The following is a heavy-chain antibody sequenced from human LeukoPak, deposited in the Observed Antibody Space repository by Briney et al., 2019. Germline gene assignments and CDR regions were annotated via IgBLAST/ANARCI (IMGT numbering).Heavy chain of an antibody. CDR2: IIPIFGTA. Sequence: ASVKVSCKASGGTFSSYAISWVRQAPGQGLEWMGGIIPIFGTANYAQKFQGRVTITADESTSTAYVELSSLRSEDTAVYYCARGEYQLLLYYYYYYMDVWGKGTTVTVSS. D-gene: IGHD2-2*01. V-gene: IGHV1-69*13. J-gene: IGHJ6*03. CDR1: GGTFSSYA. CDR3: ARGEYQLLLYYYYYYMDV.